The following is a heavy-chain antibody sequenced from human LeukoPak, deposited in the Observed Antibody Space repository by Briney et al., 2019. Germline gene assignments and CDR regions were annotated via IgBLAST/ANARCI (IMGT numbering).Heavy chain of an antibody. J-gene: IGHJ2*01. CDR2: IYYNERT. Sequence: SETLSLSCTVSGGSISSHYWSWIRQPPGEGLEWIGYIYYNERTNYSPSLKSRVTISVDTSKNLFSLRLTSVTTADTAVYYCARGHDFLSGPFDLWGRGTLVTVSS. CDR3: ARGHDFLSGPFDL. V-gene: IGHV4-59*11. D-gene: IGHD3-3*01. CDR1: GGSISSHY.